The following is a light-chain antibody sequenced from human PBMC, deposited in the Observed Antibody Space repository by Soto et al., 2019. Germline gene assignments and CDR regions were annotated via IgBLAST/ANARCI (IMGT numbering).Light chain of an antibody. CDR3: SSYAGSNNWV. Sequence: QSALTQPPSASGSPGQSVTISCTGTSSDLGGYHYVSWYRQHPGKAPTLMIYEVTKRPSGVPDRFSGSKSGSTASLTVSGLQADDEAEYYCSSYAGSNNWVFGGGTKLTVL. CDR1: SSDLGGYHY. V-gene: IGLV2-8*01. J-gene: IGLJ3*02. CDR2: EVT.